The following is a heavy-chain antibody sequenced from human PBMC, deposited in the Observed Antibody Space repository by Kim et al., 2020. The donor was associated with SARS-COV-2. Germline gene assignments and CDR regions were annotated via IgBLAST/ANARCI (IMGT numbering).Heavy chain of an antibody. CDR3: ARGDLYYDFWSGYTPYYFDY. V-gene: IGHV4-34*01. Sequence: RVTISVDTSKNQFSLKLSSVTAADTAVYYCARGDLYYDFWSGYTPYYFDYWGQGTLVTVSS. J-gene: IGHJ4*02. D-gene: IGHD3-3*01.